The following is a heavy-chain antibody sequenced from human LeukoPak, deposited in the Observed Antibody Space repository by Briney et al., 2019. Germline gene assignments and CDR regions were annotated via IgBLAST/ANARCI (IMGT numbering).Heavy chain of an antibody. D-gene: IGHD2-15*01. CDR3: AKETAYCSGGSCYNYFQH. V-gene: IGHV3-30*18. CDR2: ISYDGSNK. Sequence: GGSLRLSCAASGFTFSSYAMSWVRQAPGKGLEWVAVISYDGSNKYYADSVKGRFTISRDNSKNTLYLQMNSLRAEDTAAYYCAKETAYCSGGSCYNYFQHWGQGTLVTVSS. CDR1: GFTFSSYA. J-gene: IGHJ1*01.